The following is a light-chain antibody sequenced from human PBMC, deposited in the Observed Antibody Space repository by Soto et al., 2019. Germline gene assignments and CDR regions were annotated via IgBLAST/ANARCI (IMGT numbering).Light chain of an antibody. CDR2: AAS. CDR1: RGISSS. Sequence: DIQLTQSPSFLSASVGDRVTITCRASRGISSSLAWYQQKPGKAPKLLIYAASTLQSGVPSRFSGSGSGTEFPLTISSLQPEDFATYDCQQLNSYPRFGPGTKVDIK. J-gene: IGKJ3*01. CDR3: QQLNSYPR. V-gene: IGKV1-9*01.